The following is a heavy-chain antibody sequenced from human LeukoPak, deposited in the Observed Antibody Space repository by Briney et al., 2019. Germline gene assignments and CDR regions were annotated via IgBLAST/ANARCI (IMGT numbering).Heavy chain of an antibody. CDR1: GGSISSGGYA. V-gene: IGHV4-61*08. CDR2: FYYSGNT. D-gene: IGHD6-13*01. J-gene: IGHJ4*02. CDR3: AKSSSWSAFYFDY. Sequence: ASQTLSLTCAVSGGSISSGGYAWSWIRQPPGKGLEWIGYFYYSGNTNYNPSLKSRVTISVDTSKNQFSLKLSSVTAADTAVYYCAKSSSWSAFYFDYWGQGTLVTVSS.